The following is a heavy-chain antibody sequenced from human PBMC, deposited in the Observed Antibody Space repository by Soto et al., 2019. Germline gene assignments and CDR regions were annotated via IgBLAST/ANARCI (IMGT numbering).Heavy chain of an antibody. Sequence: QVQLVESGGGVVQPGRSLRLSCAASGFTFSSYGMHWVRQAPGKGLEWVAVIWYDGSNKYYADSVKGRFTISRDNSKNTLYRQMNSLRAEDTAVYYCARGREQLAGGYYYGMDVWGQGTTVTVSS. CDR2: IWYDGSNK. D-gene: IGHD6-6*01. J-gene: IGHJ6*02. CDR3: ARGREQLAGGYYYGMDV. V-gene: IGHV3-33*01. CDR1: GFTFSSYG.